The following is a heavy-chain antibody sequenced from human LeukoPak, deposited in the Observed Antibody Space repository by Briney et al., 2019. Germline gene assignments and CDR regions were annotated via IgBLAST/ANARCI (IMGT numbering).Heavy chain of an antibody. CDR2: ISGSGGST. V-gene: IGHV3-23*01. CDR1: GFTFSSYA. J-gene: IGHJ6*02. D-gene: IGHD3-22*01. CDR3: ANKPQPEYYDSMDYYYGMDV. Sequence: GGSLRLSCAASGFTFSSYAMSWVRQAPGKGLEWVSAISGSGGSTYYADSVKGRFTISRDNSKNTLYLQMNSLRAEDTAVYYCANKPQPEYYDSMDYYYGMDVWGQGTTVTVS.